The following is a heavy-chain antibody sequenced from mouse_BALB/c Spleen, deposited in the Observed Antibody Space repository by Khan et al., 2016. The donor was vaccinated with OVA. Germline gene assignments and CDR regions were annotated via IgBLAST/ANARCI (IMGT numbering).Heavy chain of an antibody. D-gene: IGHD4-1*01. CDR2: INSDGYYT. CDR3: ASHLTGSFAY. CDR1: GFTFSTYG. Sequence: EVHLVESGGDLVKPGGSLRLSCAASGFTFSTYGMSWVRQFPDKRLEWVATINSDGYYTYYPDTLKGRFTISRNNAENTLYLQRSSLKSEDTAIYYCASHLTGSFAYWGHGTLVTVSA. V-gene: IGHV5-6*01. J-gene: IGHJ3*01.